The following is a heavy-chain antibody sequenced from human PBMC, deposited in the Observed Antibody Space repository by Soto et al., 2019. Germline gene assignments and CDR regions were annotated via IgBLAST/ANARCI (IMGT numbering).Heavy chain of an antibody. Sequence: ASVKVSCKVSGYTLTELSMHWVRQAPGKGLEWMGGFDPEDGETIYAQKFQGRVTMTEDTSTDTAYMELSSLRSEDTAVYYCATHVHGGNGFDPWGKGTLVTVSS. V-gene: IGHV1-24*01. CDR2: FDPEDGET. J-gene: IGHJ5*02. CDR1: GYTLTELS. CDR3: ATHVHGGNGFDP.